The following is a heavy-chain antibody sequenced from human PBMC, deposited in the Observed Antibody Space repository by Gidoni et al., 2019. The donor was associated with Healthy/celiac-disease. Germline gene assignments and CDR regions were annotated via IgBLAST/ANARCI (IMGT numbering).Heavy chain of an antibody. CDR3: AAEPYSNPLMGYYYYMDV. J-gene: IGHJ6*03. Sequence: QMQLVQSGPEVKKPGTSVKVSCKASGFTFTSSAVQRVRQARGQRLEWIGWIVVGSGNTNYAQKFQERVTITRDMSTSTAYMELSSLRSEDTAVYYCAAEPYSNPLMGYYYYMDVWGKGTTVTVSS. D-gene: IGHD4-4*01. CDR1: GFTFTSSA. V-gene: IGHV1-58*01. CDR2: IVVGSGNT.